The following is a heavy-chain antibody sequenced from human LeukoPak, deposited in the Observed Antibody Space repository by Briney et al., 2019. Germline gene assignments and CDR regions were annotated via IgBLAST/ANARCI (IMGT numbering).Heavy chain of an antibody. CDR1: GFTFSDYY. CDR3: VRQGTGTTATTAFDP. V-gene: IGHV3-11*03. Sequence: GGSLRLSCAASGFTFSDYYMSCIRQAPGKGLEWVSYISTSGSHTSYADSVRGRFTISRDNARTSLYLQMNSLRVEDTAVYYCVRQGTGTTATTAFDPWGQGTLVTVSP. D-gene: IGHD4-17*01. J-gene: IGHJ5*02. CDR2: ISTSGSHT.